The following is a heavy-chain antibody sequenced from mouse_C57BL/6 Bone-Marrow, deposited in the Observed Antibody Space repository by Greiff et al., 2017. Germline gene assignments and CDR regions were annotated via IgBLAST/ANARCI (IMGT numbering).Heavy chain of an antibody. Sequence: VQLQQSGAELVRPGTSVKMSCKASGYTFTNYWIGWAKQRPGHGLEWIGDIYPGGGYTNYNEKFKGKATLTADKSSSTAYMQFSSLTSEDSAIYYCAREGVYDGYYSWFAYWGQGTLVTVSA. CDR1: GYTFTNYW. D-gene: IGHD2-3*01. V-gene: IGHV1-63*01. CDR3: AREGVYDGYYSWFAY. CDR2: IYPGGGYT. J-gene: IGHJ3*01.